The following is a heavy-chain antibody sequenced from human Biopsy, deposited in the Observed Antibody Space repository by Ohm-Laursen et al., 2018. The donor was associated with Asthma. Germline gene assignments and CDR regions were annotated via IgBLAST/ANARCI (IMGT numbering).Heavy chain of an antibody. CDR1: GGTFNTYV. Sequence: ASLVKVSCKSLGGTFNTYVIGWVRQAPGQGLEWMGGINSVFGTTTYPQKFRDRVTITADDSTSTVYMKLSSLRSEDTAVYYCARKAGSCISRTCYSLDFWGQGTLVTVSS. CDR2: INSVFGTT. D-gene: IGHD2-2*01. J-gene: IGHJ4*02. V-gene: IGHV1-69*01. CDR3: ARKAGSCISRTCYSLDF.